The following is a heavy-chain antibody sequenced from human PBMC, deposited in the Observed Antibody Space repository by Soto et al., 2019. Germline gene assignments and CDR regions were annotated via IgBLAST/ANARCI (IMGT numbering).Heavy chain of an antibody. J-gene: IGHJ4*02. D-gene: IGHD6-13*01. CDR1: GFTFSSYA. V-gene: IGHV3-23*01. CDR2: ISGSGGST. Sequence: GSLRLSCAASGFTFSSYAISWVRQAPGKGLEWVSAISGSGGSTYYADSVKGRFTISRDNSKNTLYLQMNSLRAEDTAVYYCAKERGSSSFSDYWGQGTLVTVSS. CDR3: AKERGSSSFSDY.